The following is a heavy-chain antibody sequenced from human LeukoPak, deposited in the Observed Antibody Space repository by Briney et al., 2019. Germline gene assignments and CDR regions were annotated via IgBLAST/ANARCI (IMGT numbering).Heavy chain of an antibody. CDR3: ARRRAMGSGSLDY. Sequence: SETLSLTCPVSGGSISSSSYYWGWIRQPPGKGLEWLGSIYYSGRTYYNPSLKSRVTISVDTSKNQFSLKLSSVTAADTAVYYCARRRAMGSGSLDYWGQGTLVTVSS. V-gene: IGHV4-39*01. CDR2: IYYSGRT. J-gene: IGHJ4*02. D-gene: IGHD3-10*01. CDR1: GGSISSSSYY.